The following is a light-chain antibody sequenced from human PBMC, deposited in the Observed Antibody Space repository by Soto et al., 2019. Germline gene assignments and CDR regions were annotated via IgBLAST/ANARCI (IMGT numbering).Light chain of an antibody. V-gene: IGLV2-14*01. Sequence: QSALTQPASVSGSPGQSITISCTGTSSDVGGYNYVSWYQQHLGKAPKLMIYEVSNRPSGVSNRFSGSKSGNTAPLTISGLQDEDEDDYYCSSYTSSSTLYVFGTGTKLTVL. CDR3: SSYTSSSTLYV. J-gene: IGLJ1*01. CDR1: SSDVGGYNY. CDR2: EVS.